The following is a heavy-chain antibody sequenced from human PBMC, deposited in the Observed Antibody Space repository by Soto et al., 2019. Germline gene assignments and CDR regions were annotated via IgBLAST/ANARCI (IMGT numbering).Heavy chain of an antibody. CDR3: AKDSVLWFGELSCFDY. CDR1: GFTFSSYA. V-gene: IGHV3-23*01. CDR2: ISGSGGST. D-gene: IGHD3-10*01. Sequence: GGSLRLSCAASGFTFSSYAMSWVRQAPGKGLEWVSAISGSGGSTYYADSVKGRFTISRDNSKNTLYLQMNSLRAEDTAVYYCAKDSVLWFGELSCFDYWGQGTLVTVSS. J-gene: IGHJ4*02.